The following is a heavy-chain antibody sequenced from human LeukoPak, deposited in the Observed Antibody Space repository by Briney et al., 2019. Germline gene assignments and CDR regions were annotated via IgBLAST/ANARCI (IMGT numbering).Heavy chain of an antibody. D-gene: IGHD6-19*01. V-gene: IGHV3-9*02. CDR2: TSWNSGSI. CDR1: GFTSDDYA. Sequence: PGRSLRLSCAASGFTSDDYAMHWVRQAPGKGLEWVSGTSWNSGSIGYADSVKGRFTISRDNAKNSLYLQMNSLRAEDTALYYCAKDLGSALDYYYYGMDVWGQGTTVTVSS. CDR3: AKDLGSALDYYYYGMDV. J-gene: IGHJ6*02.